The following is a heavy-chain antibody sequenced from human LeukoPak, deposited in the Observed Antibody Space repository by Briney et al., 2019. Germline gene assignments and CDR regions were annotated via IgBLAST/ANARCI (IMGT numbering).Heavy chain of an antibody. D-gene: IGHD2-2*01. V-gene: IGHV3-30*03. CDR2: ISYNGGNK. J-gene: IGHJ6*02. CDR3: ARDSVPAARYYYYGMDV. Sequence: GGSLRLSCVASGFSFSNYGLHWVRQAPGKGLEWVAVISYNGGNKHYAESVKGRFTISRDNAKNSLYLQMNSLRAEDTAVYYCARDSVPAARYYYYGMDVWGQGTTVTVSS. CDR1: GFSFSNYG.